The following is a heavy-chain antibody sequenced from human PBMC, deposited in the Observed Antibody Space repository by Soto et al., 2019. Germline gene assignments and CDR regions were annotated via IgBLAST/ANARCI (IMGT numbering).Heavy chain of an antibody. CDR3: AREMVYARNWFDP. J-gene: IGHJ5*02. V-gene: IGHV1-3*01. CDR1: GYTFTSYA. Sequence: QVQLVQSGAEVKKPGASVKVSCKASGYTFTSYAMHWVRQAPGQRLEWMGWINAGNGNTQYSQKFQGRVTITRDTSASTAYMELSSLRSEDTAVYYCAREMVYARNWFDPWGQGTLVTVSS. CDR2: INAGNGNT. D-gene: IGHD2-8*01.